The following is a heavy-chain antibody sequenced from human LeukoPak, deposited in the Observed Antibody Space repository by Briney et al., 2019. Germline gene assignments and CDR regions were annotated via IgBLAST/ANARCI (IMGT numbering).Heavy chain of an antibody. CDR2: IYYSGST. CDR3: ARVEQYGGNLFDY. CDR1: GGFISGFY. V-gene: IGHV4-59*01. J-gene: IGHJ4*02. D-gene: IGHD4-23*01. Sequence: TSETLSLTCTVSGGFISGFYWSWIRQPPGKGLEWIGYIYYSGSTNYNPSLKSRVTISVDTSKNQFSLKLSSVTAADTAVYYCARVEQYGGNLFDYWGQGTLVTVSS.